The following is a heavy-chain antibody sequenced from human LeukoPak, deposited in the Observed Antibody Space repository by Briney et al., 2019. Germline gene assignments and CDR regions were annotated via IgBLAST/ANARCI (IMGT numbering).Heavy chain of an antibody. CDR1: GFTFSNYW. J-gene: IGHJ4*02. D-gene: IGHD3-9*01. Sequence: GGSLRLSCAASGFTFSNYWMHWVRQAPGKGLVWVSRINSDGINTSYADSVKGRFTISRDNFNNTLYLQMNGLRAEDTAEYYCARDKRRRFFDWLFIDYWGQGTLVTVSS. V-gene: IGHV3-74*01. CDR2: INSDGINT. CDR3: ARDKRRRFFDWLFIDY.